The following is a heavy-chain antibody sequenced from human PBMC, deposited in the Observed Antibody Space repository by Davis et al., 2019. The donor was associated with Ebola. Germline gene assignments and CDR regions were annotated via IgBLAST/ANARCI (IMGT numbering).Heavy chain of an antibody. CDR1: GFTVSSTY. V-gene: IGHV3-66*01. Sequence: GESLKISCAASGFTVSSTYMSWVRQAPGKGLEWVSVIYSGDNTDYADSVKGRFTISRDNSKNTLYLQMNSLSAEDTAVYYCAAVVAAATHWGQGTLVTVSS. D-gene: IGHD2-15*01. CDR3: AAVVAAATH. J-gene: IGHJ4*02. CDR2: IYSGDNT.